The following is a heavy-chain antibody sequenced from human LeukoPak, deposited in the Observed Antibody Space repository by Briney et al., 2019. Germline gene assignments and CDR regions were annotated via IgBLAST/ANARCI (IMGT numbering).Heavy chain of an antibody. CDR3: ASIVVTTRSAFDI. CDR2: INPSGGST. D-gene: IGHD2-21*02. CDR1: GYTFTSYY. V-gene: IGHV1-46*01. J-gene: IGHJ3*02. Sequence: ASVKVSCKASGYTFTSYYIHWVRQAPGQGLEWMGLINPSGGSTNYAQKFQGRVTMTRDTSISTAYMELSRLRSDDTAVYYCASIVVTTRSAFDIWGQGTMVTVSS.